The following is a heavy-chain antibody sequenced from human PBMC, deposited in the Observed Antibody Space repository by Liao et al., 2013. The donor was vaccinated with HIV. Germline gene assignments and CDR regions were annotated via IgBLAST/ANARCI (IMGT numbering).Heavy chain of an antibody. CDR1: GDSISSYY. CDR2: INDSGST. CDR3: ARSTVDYSYFDL. J-gene: IGHJ2*01. V-gene: IGHV4-59*01. D-gene: IGHD4-11*01. Sequence: QVQLQESGPGLVKPSETLSVTCTVSGDSISSYYWSWIRQPAGKGLEWIGQINDSGSTNYNPSLKSRVTISVDTSKKQLSLKLSSVTAADTAVYYCARSTVDYSYFDLWGRGTLVTVSS.